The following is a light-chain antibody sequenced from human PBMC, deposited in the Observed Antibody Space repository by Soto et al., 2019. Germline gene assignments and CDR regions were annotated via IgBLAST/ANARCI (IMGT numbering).Light chain of an antibody. J-gene: IGKJ2*01. CDR1: QSVSSY. Sequence: EIVLTQSPATLSLSPGERATLSCRASQSVSSYLAWYQQKPGQAPRLLIYDASNRATGIPARFSGSGSGTDFTLTISSLEPEDFAVYYCQQRSNWRPTFGKGTKLEIK. CDR3: QQRSNWRPT. CDR2: DAS. V-gene: IGKV3-11*01.